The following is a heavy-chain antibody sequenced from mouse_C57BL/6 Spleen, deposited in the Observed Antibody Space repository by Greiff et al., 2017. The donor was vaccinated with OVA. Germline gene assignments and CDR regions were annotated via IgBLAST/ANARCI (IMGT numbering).Heavy chain of an antibody. J-gene: IGHJ1*03. CDR2: ISDGGSYT. CDR1: GFTFSSYA. V-gene: IGHV5-4*03. CDR3: ARGITTVVATYWYFDV. Sequence: EVKVVESGGGLVKPGGSLKLSCAASGFTFSSYAMSWVRQTPEKRLEWVATISDGGSYTYYPDNVKGRFTISRDNAKNNLYLQMSHLKSEDTAMYYCARGITTVVATYWYFDVWGTGTTVTVSS. D-gene: IGHD1-1*01.